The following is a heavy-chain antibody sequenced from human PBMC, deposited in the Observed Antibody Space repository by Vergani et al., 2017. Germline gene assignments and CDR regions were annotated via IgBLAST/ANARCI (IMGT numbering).Heavy chain of an antibody. CDR3: ARHDLYYDSSGYYGWFDP. CDR2: INHSGST. J-gene: IGHJ5*02. D-gene: IGHD3-22*01. CDR1: GGSFSGYY. Sequence: QVQLQQWGAGLLKPSETLSLTCAVYGGSFSGYYWSWIRQPPGKGLEWIGEINHSGSTNYNPSLKSRVTISVDTSKNQFSLKLSSVTAADTAVYYCARHDLYYDSSGYYGWFDPWGQGTLVTVSS. V-gene: IGHV4-34*01.